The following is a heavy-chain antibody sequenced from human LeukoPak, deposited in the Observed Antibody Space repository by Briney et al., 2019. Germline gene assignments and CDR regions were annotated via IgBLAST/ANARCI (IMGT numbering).Heavy chain of an antibody. J-gene: IGHJ5*02. Sequence: GGSLRLSCAASGFSFTTYNMNWVRQAPGKGLEWVSSITSSSNSIYYADSVKGRFTISRDDAMSSLYLQMNSLRDEDTAVYYCARGECRCCPRNHWFDPWGQGTLVTVSS. V-gene: IGHV3-48*02. CDR3: ARGECRCCPRNHWFDP. CDR2: ITSSSNSI. D-gene: IGHD3-10*01. CDR1: GFSFTTYN.